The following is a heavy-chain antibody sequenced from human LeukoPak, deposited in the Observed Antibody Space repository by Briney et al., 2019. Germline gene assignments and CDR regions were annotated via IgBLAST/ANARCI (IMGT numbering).Heavy chain of an antibody. CDR1: GFTFSSYW. V-gene: IGHV3-74*01. Sequence: HAGGSLRLSYAASGFTFSSYWMHWVRQAPGKGLVWVSRINSDGSSTSSADSVKGRFTISRDNAKNTLYLKMNSLRAEDTAVYYCARVWLYFDYWGQGTLVTVSS. D-gene: IGHD3-22*01. J-gene: IGHJ4*02. CDR2: INSDGSST. CDR3: ARVWLYFDY.